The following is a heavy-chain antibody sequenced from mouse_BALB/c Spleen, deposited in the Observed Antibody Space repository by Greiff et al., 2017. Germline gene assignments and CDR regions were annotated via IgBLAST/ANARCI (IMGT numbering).Heavy chain of an antibody. CDR2: IWGDGST. Sequence: VQLVESGPGLVAPSQSLSITCTVSGFSLTGYGVNWVRQPPGKGLEWLGMIWGDGSTDYNSALKSRLSISKDNSKSQVFLKMNSLQTDDTARYYCAREDGSSSCENRGQDTTLTVSS. V-gene: IGHV2-6-7*01. CDR1: GFSLTGYG. CDR3: AREDGSSSCEN. D-gene: IGHD1-1*01. J-gene: IGHJ2*01.